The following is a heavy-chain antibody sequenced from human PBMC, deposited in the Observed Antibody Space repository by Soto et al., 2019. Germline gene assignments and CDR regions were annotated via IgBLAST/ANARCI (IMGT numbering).Heavy chain of an antibody. Sequence: QVQLQESGPGLVKPSQTLSLTCTVSGGSISSSSYYWSWIRQHPGKGFEWIGYIFYTGSTYYNPSLQSRVLISLDTSKNQFSLKLSSVTAAHTSVYSCARDPLWFGELRGSDVWCQGTTVTVSS. CDR2: IFYTGST. D-gene: IGHD3-10*01. CDR3: ARDPLWFGELRGSDV. J-gene: IGHJ6*02. V-gene: IGHV4-31*03. CDR1: GGSISSSSYY.